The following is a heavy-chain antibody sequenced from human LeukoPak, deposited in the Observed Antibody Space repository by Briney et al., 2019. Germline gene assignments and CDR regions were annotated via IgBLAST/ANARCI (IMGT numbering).Heavy chain of an antibody. J-gene: IGHJ4*02. CDR1: GGSFSRYY. D-gene: IGHD3-22*01. Sequence: AEPLTLPCAVYGGSFSRYYWSWIRQPPGKRLEWIGEINHSGSSNYNSPINRLDTISVDTSKNQFSLKLSSVTAADTAVYYCARVGSGLYGDYFDYWGQG. CDR3: ARVGSGLYGDYFDY. CDR2: INHSGSS. V-gene: IGHV4-34*01.